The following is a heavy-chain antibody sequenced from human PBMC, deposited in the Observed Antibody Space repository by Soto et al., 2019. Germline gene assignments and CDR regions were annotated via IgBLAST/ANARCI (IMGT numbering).Heavy chain of an antibody. V-gene: IGHV1-69*12. CDR1: GGTFSSYA. CDR2: IIPIFGTA. Sequence: QVQLVQSGAEVKKPGSSVKVSCKASGGTFSSYAISWVRQAPGQGLEWMGGIIPIFGTANYAQKFQGRVKITADETTSTAYMELSSMRSEDTAVYYCARRERVMQFAAAAGTVDYYYYGMDVWGQGTTVTVSS. J-gene: IGHJ6*02. CDR3: ARRERVMQFAAAAGTVDYYYYGMDV. D-gene: IGHD6-13*01.